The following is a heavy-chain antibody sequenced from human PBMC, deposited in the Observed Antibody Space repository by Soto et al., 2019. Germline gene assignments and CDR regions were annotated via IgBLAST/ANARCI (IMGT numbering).Heavy chain of an antibody. CDR1: GDSINSGGSY. V-gene: IGHV4-31*03. Sequence: SETLSLTCTVSGDSINSGGSYWSWIRQHPGKGLEWIGYIYHSGSTYYNPSLKSRLIISVDTSKNQFSLKLNSVTAADTAVYYCARHNYGSGSTYFDYWGQGTLVTVSS. CDR2: IYHSGST. J-gene: IGHJ4*02. CDR3: ARHNYGSGSTYFDY. D-gene: IGHD3-10*01.